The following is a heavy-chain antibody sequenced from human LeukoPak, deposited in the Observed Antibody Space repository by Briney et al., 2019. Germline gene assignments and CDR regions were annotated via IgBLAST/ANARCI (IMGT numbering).Heavy chain of an antibody. J-gene: IGHJ6*03. Sequence: SVKVSCKASGGTFSSYAISWVRQAPGQGLGWMGGIIPIFGTANYAQKFQGRVTITADESTSTAYMELSSLRSEDTAVYYCASPAPQYCSSTSCYYYYYYMDVWGKGTTVTVSS. CDR3: ASPAPQYCSSTSCYYYYYYMDV. D-gene: IGHD2-2*01. CDR2: IIPIFGTA. CDR1: GGTFSSYA. V-gene: IGHV1-69*13.